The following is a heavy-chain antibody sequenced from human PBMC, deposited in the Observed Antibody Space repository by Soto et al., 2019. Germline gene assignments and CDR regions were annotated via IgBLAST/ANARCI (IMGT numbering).Heavy chain of an antibody. CDR1: GYGFTTVG. Sequence: ASVKASCKASGYGFTTVGISWVRQAPGQGLEWMGWISPHNGNTNYAQKVQDRVTMTTDTSTSTAYMELRSLSSVTAADTAVYYCARHEGPSTTRFYFDYWGQGTLVTVSS. V-gene: IGHV1-18*01. CDR3: ARHEGPSTTRFYFDY. D-gene: IGHD1-26*01. CDR2: ISPHNGNT. J-gene: IGHJ4*02.